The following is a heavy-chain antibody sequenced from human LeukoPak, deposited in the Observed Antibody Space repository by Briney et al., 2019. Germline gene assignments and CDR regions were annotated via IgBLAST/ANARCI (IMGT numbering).Heavy chain of an antibody. CDR2: INHSGST. CDR3: ARGSISGRTTVQYFDY. D-gene: IGHD4-17*01. V-gene: IGHV4-34*01. J-gene: IGHJ4*02. CDR1: GGSFSGYY. Sequence: SETLSLTCAVYGGSFSGYYWSWNRQPPGMGLEWIGEINHSGSTNYNPSLKSRVTISVDTSKNQFSLKLSSVTAADTAVYYCARGSISGRTTVQYFDYWGQGTLVTVSS.